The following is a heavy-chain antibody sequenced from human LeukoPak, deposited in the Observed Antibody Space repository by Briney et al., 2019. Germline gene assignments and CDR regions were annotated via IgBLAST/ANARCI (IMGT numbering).Heavy chain of an antibody. D-gene: IGHD6-13*01. J-gene: IGHJ4*02. Sequence: GGSLRLSCAVSGFTFSSYAMSWVRQAPGKGLEWVSAISGSGGSTYYADSVKGRFTISRDNSKNTLYLQMNSLRAEDTAVYYCAKRRAAAGTGFDYWGQGTLVTVSS. V-gene: IGHV3-23*01. CDR1: GFTFSSYA. CDR3: AKRRAAAGTGFDY. CDR2: ISGSGGST.